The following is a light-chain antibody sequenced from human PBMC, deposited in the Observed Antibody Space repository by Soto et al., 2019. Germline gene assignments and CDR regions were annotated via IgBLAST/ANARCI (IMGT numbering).Light chain of an antibody. CDR3: QQYVTSPAIT. V-gene: IGKV3-20*01. Sequence: EIVLTQSPGTLSLSPGERATLSCRASQSVSSSYLAWYQQKPGQAPRLLIFGASNRANGIPDRFSGSGSGTDFTLTISRLEPEDFAVYYCQQYVTSPAITFGQGTRLEIK. CDR2: GAS. J-gene: IGKJ5*01. CDR1: QSVSSSY.